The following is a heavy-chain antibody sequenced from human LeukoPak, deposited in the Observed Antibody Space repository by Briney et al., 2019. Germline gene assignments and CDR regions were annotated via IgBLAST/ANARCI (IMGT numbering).Heavy chain of an antibody. Sequence: SETLSLTCAVYGGSFSGYYWSWIRQPPGKGLEWIGEINHSGSTNYNPSLKSRVTISVDTSKNQFSLKLSSVTAADTAVYYCARLEGIAAAGLFNWFDPWGQGTLVTVSS. D-gene: IGHD6-13*01. CDR2: INHSGST. J-gene: IGHJ5*02. CDR3: ARLEGIAAAGLFNWFDP. CDR1: GGSFSGYY. V-gene: IGHV4-34*01.